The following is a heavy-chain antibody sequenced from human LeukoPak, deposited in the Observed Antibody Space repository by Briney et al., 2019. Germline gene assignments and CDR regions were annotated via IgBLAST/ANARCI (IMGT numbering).Heavy chain of an antibody. CDR3: ARVGYDSSGYDAFDI. CDR1: GYTFTSYD. J-gene: IGHJ3*02. Sequence: ASVTVSCKASGYTFTSYDINWVRQAPGQGLEWMGWMNPNSGNTGYAQKFQGRVTMTRNTSISTAYMELSSLRSEDTAVYYCARVGYDSSGYDAFDIWGQGTMVTVSS. D-gene: IGHD3-22*01. V-gene: IGHV1-8*01. CDR2: MNPNSGNT.